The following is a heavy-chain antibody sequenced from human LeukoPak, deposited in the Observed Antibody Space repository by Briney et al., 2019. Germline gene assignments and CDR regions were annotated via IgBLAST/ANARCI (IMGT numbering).Heavy chain of an antibody. Sequence: SETLSLTCTVSGGSISSNYWSWIWQPPGKGLEWIGYIYYSGSTNYNPSLKSRVTISIDTSKNQCSLKLSSVTAADTAVYYCARHAYSAFYFDYWGQGTLVTVSS. J-gene: IGHJ4*02. CDR2: IYYSGST. CDR1: GGSISSNY. D-gene: IGHD3-16*01. V-gene: IGHV4-59*08. CDR3: ARHAYSAFYFDY.